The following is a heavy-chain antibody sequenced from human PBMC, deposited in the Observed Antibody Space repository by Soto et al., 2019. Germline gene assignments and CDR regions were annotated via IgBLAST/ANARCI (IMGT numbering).Heavy chain of an antibody. V-gene: IGHV4-38-2*01. CDR2: IYHTGTT. D-gene: IGHD3-10*01. CDR1: GYAISSGFY. Sequence: KPSETLSLTCDVSGYAISSGFYWAWIRQPPGKRLEWIGNIYHTGTTYYNPSLKTRVAMSVDTSKNQFSLRLSSVTAADPAVFYCARVRTVGMSGSPGDSWGQGTLVTVSS. J-gene: IGHJ4*02. CDR3: ARVRTVGMSGSPGDS.